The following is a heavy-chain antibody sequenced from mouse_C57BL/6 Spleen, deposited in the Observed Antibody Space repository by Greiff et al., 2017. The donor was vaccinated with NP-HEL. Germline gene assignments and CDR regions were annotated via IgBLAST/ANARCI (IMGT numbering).Heavy chain of an antibody. CDR3: ARDRYGNYEGFAY. J-gene: IGHJ3*01. V-gene: IGHV5-4*01. CDR1: GFTFSSYA. D-gene: IGHD2-1*01. Sequence: VQLKESGGGLVKPGGSLKLSCAASGFTFSSYAMSWVRQTPEKRLEWVATISDGGSYTYYPDNVKGRFTISRDNAKNNLYLQMSHLKSEDTAMYYCARDRYGNYEGFAYWGQGTLVTVSA. CDR2: ISDGGSYT.